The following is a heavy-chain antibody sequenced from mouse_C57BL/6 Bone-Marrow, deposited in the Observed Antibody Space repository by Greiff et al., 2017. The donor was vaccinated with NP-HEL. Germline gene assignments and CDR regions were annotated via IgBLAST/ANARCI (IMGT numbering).Heavy chain of an antibody. Sequence: EVKLRESGPELVKPGASVKISCKASGYSFTGYYMNWVKQSPEKSLEWIGEINPSTGGTTYNQKFKAKATLTVDKSSSTAYMQLKSLTSEDSAVYYCARRYNAMDDWGQGTSVTVSS. CDR1: GYSFTGYY. CDR3: ARRYNAMDD. D-gene: IGHD2-12*01. CDR2: INPSTGGT. J-gene: IGHJ4*01. V-gene: IGHV1-42*01.